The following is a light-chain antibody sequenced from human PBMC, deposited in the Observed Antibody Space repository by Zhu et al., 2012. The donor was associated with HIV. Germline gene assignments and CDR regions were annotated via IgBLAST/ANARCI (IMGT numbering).Light chain of an antibody. V-gene: IGKV3-20*01. CDR2: DAY. J-gene: IGKJ1*01. CDR1: ESVNKNY. CDR3: QQYGGAPRT. Sequence: EIVLTQSPGTLSLSPGERATLSCWASESVNKNYLAWYQQRVGQPPRLLIYDAYTRATGVPDRFSDSASGTDFTLTISRLEPEDFAVYFCQQYGGAPRTFGQGTKVEI.